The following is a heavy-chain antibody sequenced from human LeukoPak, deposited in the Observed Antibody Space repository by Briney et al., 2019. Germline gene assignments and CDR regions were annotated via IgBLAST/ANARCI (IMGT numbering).Heavy chain of an antibody. CDR3: AKWGITIFGVASIWFDY. J-gene: IGHJ5*01. CDR1: GFTFSSYA. V-gene: IGHV3-23*01. CDR2: ISGSGGST. D-gene: IGHD3-3*01. Sequence: PGGSLRLSCAASGFTFSSYAMSWVRQAPGKGLEWVSAISGSGGSTYYADSVKGRFTISRDNSKNTLYLQMNSLRAEDTAVYYCAKWGITIFGVASIWFDYWGQGTLVTVSS.